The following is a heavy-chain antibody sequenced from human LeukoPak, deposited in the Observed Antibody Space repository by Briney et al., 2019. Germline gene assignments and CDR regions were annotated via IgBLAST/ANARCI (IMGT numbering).Heavy chain of an antibody. Sequence: TSETLSLTCTVSGGSISSYYWSWIRQPPGKGLEWIGYIYHSGSTYYNPSLKSRVTISVDRSKNQFSLKLSSVTAADTAVYYCARGGHYGSGSYNFDYWGQGTLVTVSS. V-gene: IGHV4-59*12. D-gene: IGHD3-10*01. CDR2: IYHSGST. CDR1: GGSISSYY. J-gene: IGHJ4*02. CDR3: ARGGHYGSGSYNFDY.